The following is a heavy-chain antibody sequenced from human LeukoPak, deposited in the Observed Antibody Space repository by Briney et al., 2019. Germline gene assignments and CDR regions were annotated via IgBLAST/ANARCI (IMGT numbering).Heavy chain of an antibody. V-gene: IGHV3-7*01. CDR1: GFSFSTYW. CDR2: IKEDGSRA. J-gene: IGHJ4*02. Sequence: PGGSLRLSCGASGFSFSTYWMDWVRQAPGKGLEWVASIKEDGSRADYVDSVRGRFTVSRDNTKNSLFLQMNSLRVDDTAVYYCASYRAFSQFDYWGQGTLVTVSS. CDR3: ASYRAFSQFDY. D-gene: IGHD3-10*01.